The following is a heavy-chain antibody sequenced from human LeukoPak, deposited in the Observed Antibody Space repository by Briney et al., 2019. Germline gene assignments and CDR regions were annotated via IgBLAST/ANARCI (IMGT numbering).Heavy chain of an antibody. CDR1: GYTFTSYY. D-gene: IGHD6-6*01. V-gene: IGHV1-46*01. CDR2: INPSGGST. J-gene: IGHJ4*02. Sequence: ASVKVSCKASGYTFTSYYMHWVRQAPGQGLEWMGVINPSGGSTSYARKFQGRVTMTRDMSTSTVYMELSSLRSEDTAVYYCARVGSIAARRGVWDLDYWGQGTLVTVSS. CDR3: ARVGSIAARRGVWDLDY.